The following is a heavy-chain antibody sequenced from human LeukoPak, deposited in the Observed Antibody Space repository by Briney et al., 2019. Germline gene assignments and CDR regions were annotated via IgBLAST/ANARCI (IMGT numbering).Heavy chain of an antibody. V-gene: IGHV3-7*01. CDR2: IKQDGSEK. Sequence: GGSLRLSCAASEFIFSGSWMNWVRQAPGKGLEWVANIKQDGSEKQYVDSVRGRFTISRDNAKNSLYLQMNSLRVEDTAVYYCARDGFVGAADYWGQGTLVTVSS. D-gene: IGHD6-13*01. CDR3: ARDGFVGAADY. J-gene: IGHJ4*02. CDR1: EFIFSGSW.